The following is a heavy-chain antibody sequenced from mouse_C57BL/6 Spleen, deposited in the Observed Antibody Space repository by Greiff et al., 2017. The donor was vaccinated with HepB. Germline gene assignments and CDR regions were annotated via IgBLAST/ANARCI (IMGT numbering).Heavy chain of an antibody. CDR3: ASPYYSNYAGFAY. D-gene: IGHD2-5*01. J-gene: IGHJ3*01. CDR1: GYAFSSSW. Sequence: LQESGPELVKPGASVKISCKASGYAFSSSWMNWVKQRPGKGLEWIGRIYPGDGDTNYNGKFKGKATLTADKSSSTAYMQLSSLTSEDSAVYFCASPYYSNYAGFAYWGQGTLVTVSA. V-gene: IGHV1-82*01. CDR2: IYPGDGDT.